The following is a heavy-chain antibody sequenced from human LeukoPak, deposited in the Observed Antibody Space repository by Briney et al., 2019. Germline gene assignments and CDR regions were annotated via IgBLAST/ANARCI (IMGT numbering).Heavy chain of an antibody. CDR1: GYTFTGYY. D-gene: IGHD3-10*01. Sequence: GASVKVSCKASGYTFTGYYMHWVRQAPGQGLEWMGWINPNSGGTNYAQKFQGRVTMTRDTPISTAYMELSRLRSDDTAVYYCARGGITMVVPSFDYFDYWGQGTLVTVSS. V-gene: IGHV1-2*02. CDR3: ARGGITMVVPSFDYFDY. J-gene: IGHJ4*02. CDR2: INPNSGGT.